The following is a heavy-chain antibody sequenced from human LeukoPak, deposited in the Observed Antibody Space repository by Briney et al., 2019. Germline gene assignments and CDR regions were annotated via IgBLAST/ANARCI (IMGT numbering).Heavy chain of an antibody. CDR2: INTNTGNP. V-gene: IGHV7-4-1*02. Sequence: ASVKVSCKASGYTFTSYAMNWVRQAPGQGLEWMGWINTNTGNPTYAQGFAGRFVFSLDTSVSTAYLQISSLKAEDTGVYYCASSSPSNWFGPWGQGTLVTVSS. CDR1: GYTFTSYA. J-gene: IGHJ5*02. CDR3: ASSSPSNWFGP.